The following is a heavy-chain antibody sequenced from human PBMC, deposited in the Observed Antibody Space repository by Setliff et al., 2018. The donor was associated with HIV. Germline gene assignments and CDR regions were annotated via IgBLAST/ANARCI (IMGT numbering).Heavy chain of an antibody. Sequence: SETLSLTCTVSGGSISSSSYYWGWIRQPPGKGLEWIGSIHYSGTTYYNPSLKSRVTISEDMSKNQFSLKLSSVTAADTAVYYCAKDLPYYYGMDVWGQGTTVTVSS. J-gene: IGHJ6*02. CDR1: GGSISSSSYY. CDR2: IHYSGTT. V-gene: IGHV4-39*07. CDR3: AKDLPYYYGMDV.